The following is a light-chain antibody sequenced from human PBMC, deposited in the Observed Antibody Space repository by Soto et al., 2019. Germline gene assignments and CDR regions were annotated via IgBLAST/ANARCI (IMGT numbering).Light chain of an antibody. V-gene: IGLV2-8*01. CDR3: SSYAGINNLV. CDR2: EVT. J-gene: IGLJ2*01. Sequence: QSVLTQPPSASGSPGQSVTISCTGSSSDVGGYDSVSWYQQYPGKAPKLMIYEVTKRPSGVPDRFSGSKSGNTASLTVSGLQAEDEADYYCSSYAGINNLVFGGGTKVTVL. CDR1: SSDVGGYDS.